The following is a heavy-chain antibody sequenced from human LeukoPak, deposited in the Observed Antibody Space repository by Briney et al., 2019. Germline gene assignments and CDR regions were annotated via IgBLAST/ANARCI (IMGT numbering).Heavy chain of an antibody. V-gene: IGHV3-30*18. CDR2: ISYDGSNK. Sequence: PGGSLRLSCAASGFTFSSYGMHWVRQAPGKGLEWVAVISYDGSNKYYADSVKGRFTISRDNSKNTLYLQMNSLRAEDTAVYYCAKSTYYYDSSGCYDVWYFDYWGQGTLVTVSS. CDR1: GFTFSSYG. D-gene: IGHD3-22*01. CDR3: AKSTYYYDSSGCYDVWYFDY. J-gene: IGHJ4*02.